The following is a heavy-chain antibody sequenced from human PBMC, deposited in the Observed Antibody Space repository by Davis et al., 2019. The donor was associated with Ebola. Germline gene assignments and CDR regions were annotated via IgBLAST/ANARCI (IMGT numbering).Heavy chain of an antibody. J-gene: IGHJ6*03. CDR1: GYTFIDYY. CDR2: INPKSGDT. Sequence: AASVKVSCKASGYTFIDYYIHWVRQAPGQGLEWMGWINPKSGDTKYAQKFQDWVTMTRDTSISTAYVELSGLTSDDTALYSCARAVSPTSDYYMDVWGKGTAVTVSS. V-gene: IGHV1-2*04. CDR3: ARAVSPTSDYYMDV. D-gene: IGHD5/OR15-5a*01.